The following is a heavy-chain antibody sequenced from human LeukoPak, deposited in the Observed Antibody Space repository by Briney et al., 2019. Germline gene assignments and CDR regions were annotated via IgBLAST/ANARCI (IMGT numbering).Heavy chain of an antibody. CDR2: FNHSGST. V-gene: IGHV4-34*01. CDR3: ARGAFCGGDCYSGGNYYYYYMDV. Sequence: SETLSLTCAVYGGSFSGYYWSWIRQPPGRRLEWIGEFNHSGSTNYNPSLKSRVNISVDTSKNQFSLKLSSVTAADTAVYYCARGAFCGGDCYSGGNYYYYYMDVWGKGTTVTVSS. CDR1: GGSFSGYY. D-gene: IGHD2-21*02. J-gene: IGHJ6*03.